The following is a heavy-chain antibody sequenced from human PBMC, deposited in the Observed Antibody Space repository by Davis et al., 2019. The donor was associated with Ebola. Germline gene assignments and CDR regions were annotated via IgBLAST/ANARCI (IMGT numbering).Heavy chain of an antibody. J-gene: IGHJ6*02. CDR2: ISYDGSNK. D-gene: IGHD4-17*01. Sequence: PGGSLRLSCAASGFTFSSYAMHWVRQAPGKGLEWVAVISYDGSNKYYADSVKGRFTISRDNSKNTLYLQMNSLRAEDTAVYYCARDYGDYLNYYYGMDVWGQGTTVTVSS. V-gene: IGHV3-30-3*01. CDR3: ARDYGDYLNYYYGMDV. CDR1: GFTFSSYA.